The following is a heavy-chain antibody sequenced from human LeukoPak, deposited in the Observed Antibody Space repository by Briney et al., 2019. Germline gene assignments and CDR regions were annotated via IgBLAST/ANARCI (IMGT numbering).Heavy chain of an antibody. CDR3: ARGAPYSSSWYDAFDI. Sequence: GGSLRLSCAASGFTFSSYWMHWVRQAPGKGLVWVSRINSDGSSTSYADSVKGRFTISRDSAKNSLFLQMNSLRAEDTAVYYCARGAPYSSSWYDAFDIWGQGTMVTVSS. V-gene: IGHV3-74*01. D-gene: IGHD6-13*01. CDR1: GFTFSSYW. J-gene: IGHJ3*02. CDR2: INSDGSST.